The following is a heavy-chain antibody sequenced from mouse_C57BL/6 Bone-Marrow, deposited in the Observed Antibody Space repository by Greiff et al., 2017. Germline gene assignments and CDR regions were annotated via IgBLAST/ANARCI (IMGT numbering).Heavy chain of an antibody. Sequence: EVHLVESGGGLVQPGESLKLSCESTEYEFPSHDMSWVRKTPEKRLELVASINSDGGSTYYPDTMERRFIISRDNTKKTLYLQMSSLRSEDTALYYCATRGDDYGWFAYWGQGNLVTVSA. CDR1: EYEFPSHD. CDR3: ATRGDDYGWFAY. CDR2: INSDGGST. J-gene: IGHJ3*01. D-gene: IGHD2-4*01. V-gene: IGHV5-2*01.